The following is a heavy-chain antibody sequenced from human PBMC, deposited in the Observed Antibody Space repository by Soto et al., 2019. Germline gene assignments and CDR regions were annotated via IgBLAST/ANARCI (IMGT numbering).Heavy chain of an antibody. V-gene: IGHV3-7*01. CDR1: GFTFSSYW. J-gene: IGHJ4*02. Sequence: GSLRLSCTGSGFTFSSYWMDWVRQAPGKGLEWVANINQDGSEKYYVDSLKGRFTISRDNAKNSLYLQMSSLTAEDSALYYCARSLDYWGQGTLVTVSS. CDR3: ARSLDY. CDR2: INQDGSEK.